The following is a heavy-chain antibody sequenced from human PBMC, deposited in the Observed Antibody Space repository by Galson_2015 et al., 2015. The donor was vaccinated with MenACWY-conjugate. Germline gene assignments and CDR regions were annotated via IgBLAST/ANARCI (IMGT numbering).Heavy chain of an antibody. D-gene: IGHD3-10*01. J-gene: IGHJ5*02. CDR1: GSTFPHYD. V-gene: IGHV1-18*04. CDR3: ARVSLRDSVSNPNWLDP. Sequence: QSGAEVKTPGASVQVSCKASGSTFPHYDITWVRKTPGPGLEWMGWISHYHGNTRFGEKVQGRVSMTTDTSTNTAYMELRSLRSDDTAVYYCARVSLRDSVSNPNWLDPWGQGTLVTVSS. CDR2: ISHYHGNT.